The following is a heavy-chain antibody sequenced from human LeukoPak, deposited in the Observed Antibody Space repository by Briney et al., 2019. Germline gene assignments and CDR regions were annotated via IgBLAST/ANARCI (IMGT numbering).Heavy chain of an antibody. CDR1: GFTFSTYG. J-gene: IGHJ4*02. CDR3: AKVEMTTSPGGIDY. V-gene: IGHV3-30*02. Sequence: PGGSLRLSCAASGFTFSTYGMHWVRQAPGKGLEWVTFIRYDGSNEYYADSVKGRFAISRDNSKNTLYLQMNGLRVEDTAMYYCAKVEMTTSPGGIDYWGQGTLVTVSS. CDR2: IRYDGSNE. D-gene: IGHD5-24*01.